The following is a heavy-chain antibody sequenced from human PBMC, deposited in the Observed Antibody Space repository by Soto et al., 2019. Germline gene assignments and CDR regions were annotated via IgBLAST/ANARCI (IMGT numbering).Heavy chain of an antibody. CDR3: ARLRWYAWD. CDR2: IHYSGTT. J-gene: IGHJ4*02. V-gene: IGHV4-39*01. CDR1: GGSISSSSYY. D-gene: IGHD3-16*01. Sequence: QLQLQASGPGLVTPSETLSLTCTVSGGSISSSSYYWGWIRQPPGKGLEWIGSIHYSGTTYYNASLKSRVTISVDTSKNQFSLKLSSVTAADTAVYYCARLRWYAWDWGQGTLGTVSS.